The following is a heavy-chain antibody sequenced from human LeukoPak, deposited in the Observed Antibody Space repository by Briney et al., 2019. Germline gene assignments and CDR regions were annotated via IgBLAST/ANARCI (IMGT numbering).Heavy chain of an antibody. CDR1: GGSISSYY. CDR2: IYYSGST. Sequence: SETLSLTYTVSGGSISSYYWSWIRQPPGKGLEWIGYIYYSGSTNYNPSLKSRVTISVDTSKNQFSLKLSSVTAADTAVYYCARQTAKNVDTARFDYWGQGTLVTVSS. V-gene: IGHV4-59*01. CDR3: ARQTAKNVDTARFDY. J-gene: IGHJ4*02. D-gene: IGHD5-18*01.